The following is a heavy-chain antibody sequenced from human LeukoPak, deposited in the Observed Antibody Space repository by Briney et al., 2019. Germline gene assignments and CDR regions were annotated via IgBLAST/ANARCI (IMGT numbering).Heavy chain of an antibody. CDR1: GFTFS. V-gene: IGHV3-30*02. D-gene: IGHD7-27*01. CDR3: AKDGNWASVS. J-gene: IGHJ5*02. Sequence: PGGSLRLSCVGSGFTFSVHWVRQVPGKGLEWLTVIRHDETDQHYADSVRGRFTISRDNSKNTVYLQMNSLRPEDTALYYCAKDGNWASVSWGQGTLVTVSS. CDR2: IRHDETDQ.